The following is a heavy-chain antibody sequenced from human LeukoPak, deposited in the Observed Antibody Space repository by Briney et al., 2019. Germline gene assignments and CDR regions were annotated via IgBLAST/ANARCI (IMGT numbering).Heavy chain of an antibody. Sequence: PSETLSLTCAVYGGSFSGYYWSWIRQPPGEGLEWIGEINHSGSTNYNPSLKSRVTISVDTSKNQFSLKLSSVTAADTAVYYCAGVRGVRWIDGRYYFDYWGQGTLVTVSS. V-gene: IGHV4-34*01. CDR1: GGSFSGYY. CDR3: AGVRGVRWIDGRYYFDY. J-gene: IGHJ4*02. CDR2: INHSGST. D-gene: IGHD2-15*01.